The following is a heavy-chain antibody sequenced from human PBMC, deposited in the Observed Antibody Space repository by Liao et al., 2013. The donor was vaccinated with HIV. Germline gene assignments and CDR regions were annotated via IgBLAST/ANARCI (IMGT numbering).Heavy chain of an antibody. Sequence: QVQLQQWGAGLLKPSETLSLTCAVYGGSLSGFYWSWIRHSPGEGLEWIGEVNHSGSTNYNPSLKSRVTISVDTSKNQFSLKLSSVTAADTAVYYCARGRVTYYYDSSGYEDIWGQGTMVTVSS. D-gene: IGHD3-22*01. CDR2: VNHSGST. V-gene: IGHV4-34*01. CDR3: ARGRVTYYYDSSGYEDI. J-gene: IGHJ3*02. CDR1: GGSLSGFY.